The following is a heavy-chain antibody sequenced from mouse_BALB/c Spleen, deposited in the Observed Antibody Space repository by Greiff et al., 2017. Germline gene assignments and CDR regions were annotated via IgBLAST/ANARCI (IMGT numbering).Heavy chain of an antibody. CDR3: AVWRGVAY. J-gene: IGHJ3*01. D-gene: IGHD2-10*02. CDR1: GFTFSSYA. Sequence: EVHLVESGGGLVKPGGSLKLSCAASGFTFSSYAMSWVRQSPEKRLEWVAEISSGGSYTYYPDTVTGRFTISRDSAKNPLYLEMSSLRSEDTAMYDRAVWRGVAYWGQGTLVTVSA. V-gene: IGHV5-9-4*01. CDR2: ISSGGSYT.